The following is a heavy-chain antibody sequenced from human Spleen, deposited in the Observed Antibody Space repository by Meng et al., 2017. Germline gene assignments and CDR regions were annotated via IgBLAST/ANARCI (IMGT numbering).Heavy chain of an antibody. Sequence: GESLQISCASSGFTFSSYIMNWVHPAPGKGLEWVSSISSSSSYIYYADSVKVRFTISRDNAKNSLYLQMNSLRAEDTAVYYCARENLGYCSGGSCYDAFDIWGQGTMVTVSS. CDR3: ARENLGYCSGGSCYDAFDI. J-gene: IGHJ3*02. V-gene: IGHV3-21*01. CDR1: GFTFSSYI. D-gene: IGHD2-15*01. CDR2: ISSSSSYI.